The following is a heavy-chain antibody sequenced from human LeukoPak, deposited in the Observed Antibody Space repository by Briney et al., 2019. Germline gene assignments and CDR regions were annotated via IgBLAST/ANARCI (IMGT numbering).Heavy chain of an antibody. J-gene: IGHJ4*02. CDR2: INPSGGST. Sequence: ASVKVSCKASGYTFTSYYMHWVRQAPGQGLEGMGIINPSGGSTSYAQKFQGRVTMTRDTSTSTVYMELSSLRSEDTAVYYCARAPGYCSGGSCYSALDYWGQGTLVTVSS. CDR1: GYTFTSYY. V-gene: IGHV1-46*01. CDR3: ARAPGYCSGGSCYSALDY. D-gene: IGHD2-15*01.